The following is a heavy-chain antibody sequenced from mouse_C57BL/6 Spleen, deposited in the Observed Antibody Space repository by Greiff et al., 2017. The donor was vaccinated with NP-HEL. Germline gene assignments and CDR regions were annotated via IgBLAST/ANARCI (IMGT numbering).Heavy chain of an antibody. V-gene: IGHV5-17*01. J-gene: IGHJ2*01. Sequence: EVKLMESGGGLVKPGGSLKLSCAASGFTFSDYGMHWVRQAPEKGLEWVAYISSGSSTIYYADTVKGRFTISRDNAKNTLFLQMTSLRSEDTAMYYCARTTTVVAHFDYWGQGTTLTVSS. CDR1: GFTFSDYG. CDR3: ARTTTVVAHFDY. D-gene: IGHD1-1*01. CDR2: ISSGSSTI.